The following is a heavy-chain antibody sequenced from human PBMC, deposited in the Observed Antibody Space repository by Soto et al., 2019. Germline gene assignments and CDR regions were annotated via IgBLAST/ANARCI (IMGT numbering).Heavy chain of an antibody. CDR2: INAHSGGT. J-gene: IGHJ5*02. CDR1: GFSFTGYY. D-gene: IGHD6-6*01. CDR3: AKDLTRQLAYWLDP. V-gene: IGHV1-2*02. Sequence: ASVKVSCKASGFSFTGYYIHWLRQAPGQGLEWMGWINAHSGGTEYAQKFQGRVTLTRDTSIATAYLTLASLTSDDTALYYCAKDLTRQLAYWLDPWGQGTQVTVSS.